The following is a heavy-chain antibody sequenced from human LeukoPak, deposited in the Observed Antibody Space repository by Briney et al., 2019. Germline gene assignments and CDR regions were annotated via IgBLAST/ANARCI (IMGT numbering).Heavy chain of an antibody. D-gene: IGHD3-9*01. CDR1: GFTFDDYA. Sequence: PGRSLRLSCAASGFTFDDYAMHWVRQAPGKGLEWVSGISWNSGSIGYADSVKGRFTISRDNAKNSLYLQMNSLRAEDTAVYYCAKVDVRYYDILTGLYYFDYWGQGTLVTVSS. CDR3: AKVDVRYYDILTGLYYFDY. V-gene: IGHV3-9*01. J-gene: IGHJ4*02. CDR2: ISWNSGSI.